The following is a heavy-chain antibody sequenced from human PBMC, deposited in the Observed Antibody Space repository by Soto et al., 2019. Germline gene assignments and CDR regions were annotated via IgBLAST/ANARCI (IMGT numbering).Heavy chain of an antibody. CDR1: GGSISSYY. J-gene: IGHJ6*02. Sequence: SETLSLTCTVSGGSISSYYWSWIRQPPGKGLEWIGYIYYSGSTNYNPSLKSRVTISVDTSKNQFSLKLSSVTAADTAVYYCARSPLAYCSSTSCYNYYYGMDVWGQGTTVTVYS. CDR2: IYYSGST. V-gene: IGHV4-59*01. D-gene: IGHD2-2*01. CDR3: ARSPLAYCSSTSCYNYYYGMDV.